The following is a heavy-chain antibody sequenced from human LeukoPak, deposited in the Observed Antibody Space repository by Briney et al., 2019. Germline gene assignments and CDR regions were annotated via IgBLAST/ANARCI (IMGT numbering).Heavy chain of an antibody. CDR1: GGSISGYY. J-gene: IGHJ4*02. CDR2: IYYSGNT. D-gene: IGHD1-26*01. Sequence: SETLSLTCTVSGGSISGYYWSWIRQPPGKGLEWIGYIYYSGNTNYNPSLKSRVTISVDTSKNQFSLKLSSVTAADTAVYYCARLFHPALSGNYPFDYWGQGTLVTVSS. CDR3: ARLFHPALSGNYPFDY. V-gene: IGHV4-59*01.